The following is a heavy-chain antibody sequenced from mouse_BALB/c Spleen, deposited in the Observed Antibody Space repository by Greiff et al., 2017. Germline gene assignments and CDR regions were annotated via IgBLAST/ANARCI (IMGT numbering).Heavy chain of an antibody. J-gene: IGHJ3*01. D-gene: IGHD2-14*01. Sequence: EVKVEDSGGGLVKPGGSLKLSCAASGFAFSNYDMSWVRQTPEKRLEWVAYISSGGGSTYYPDTVKGRFTISRDNAKNTLYLQMSSLKSEDTAMYYCSRYRSWFAYWGQGTLVTVSA. V-gene: IGHV5-12-1*01. CDR2: ISSGGGST. CDR1: GFAFSNYD. CDR3: SRYRSWFAY.